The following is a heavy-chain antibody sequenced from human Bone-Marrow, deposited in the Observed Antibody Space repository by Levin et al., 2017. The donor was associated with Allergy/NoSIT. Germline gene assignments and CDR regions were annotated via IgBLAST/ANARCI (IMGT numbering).Heavy chain of an antibody. CDR3: ASNTGRWDNWNDRAFDI. V-gene: IGHV3-74*01. J-gene: IGHJ3*02. D-gene: IGHD1-1*01. CDR2: INSDGSST. CDR1: GFTFSSYW. Sequence: GGSLRLSCAASGFTFSSYWMHWVRQAPGKGLVWVSRINSDGSSTSYADSVKGRFTISRDNAKNTLYLQMNSLRAEDTAVYYCASNTGRWDNWNDRAFDIWGQGTMVTVSS.